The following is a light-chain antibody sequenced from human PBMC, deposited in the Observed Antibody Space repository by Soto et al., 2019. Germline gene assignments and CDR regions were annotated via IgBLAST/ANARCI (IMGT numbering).Light chain of an antibody. J-gene: IGLJ2*01. CDR2: DVS. CDR3: SSYTSSSTLV. V-gene: IGLV2-14*03. CDR1: SSDVGGYNS. Sequence: QSVLTQPASVSRSPGQSIAISCTGTSSDVGGYNSVSWYQQHPGKAPKLILYDVSHRPSGVSDRFSGSKSGNTASLTISGLQAEDEADYYCSSYTSSSTLVFGGGTKLTVL.